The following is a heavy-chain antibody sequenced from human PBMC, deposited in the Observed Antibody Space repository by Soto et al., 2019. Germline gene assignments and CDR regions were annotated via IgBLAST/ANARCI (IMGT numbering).Heavy chain of an antibody. V-gene: IGHV4-59*01. CDR2: IYYSGST. CDR3: ARDAIYDYSNPNGYSGYYDY. CDR1: CGSLHSFY. J-gene: IGHJ4*02. Sequence: PSGTPSPTLPVSCGSLHSFYWSWVPPPPREGPGWIGYIYYSGSTNYNPSLKSRVTISVDTSKNQFSLKLSSVTAADTAVYYCARDAIYDYSNPNGYSGYYDYWGQGTLVTVSS. D-gene: IGHD4-4*01.